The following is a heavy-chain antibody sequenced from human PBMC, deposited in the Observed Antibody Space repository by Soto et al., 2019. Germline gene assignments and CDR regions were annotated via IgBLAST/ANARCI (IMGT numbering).Heavy chain of an antibody. J-gene: IGHJ4*02. D-gene: IGHD6-19*01. CDR3: ARVLRGSGWYRGLDY. V-gene: IGHV3-74*01. Sequence: GGSLRLSCAASGFTFSSYWMHWVRQAPGKGLVWVSRINSDGSSTSYADSVKGRFTISRDNAKNTLYLQMNSLRAEDTAVYYCARVLRGSGWYRGLDYWGQGTLVTVSS. CDR1: GFTFSSYW. CDR2: INSDGSST.